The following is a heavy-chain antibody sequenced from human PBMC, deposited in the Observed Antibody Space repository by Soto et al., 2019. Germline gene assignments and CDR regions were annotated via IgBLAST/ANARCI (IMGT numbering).Heavy chain of an antibody. D-gene: IGHD2-15*01. CDR1: GFTFSSYA. CDR3: AKDWWDCSGGSCYSRPPTPCDY. Sequence: EVQLLESGGGLVQPGGSLRLSCAASGFTFSSYAMSWVRQAPGKGLEWVSAISGSGASTYYADSVKGRFTISRDNSKNSLYLQMNSLRAEDTAVYYCAKDWWDCSGGSCYSRPPTPCDYWGQGTLVTVSS. CDR2: ISGSGAST. V-gene: IGHV3-23*01. J-gene: IGHJ4*02.